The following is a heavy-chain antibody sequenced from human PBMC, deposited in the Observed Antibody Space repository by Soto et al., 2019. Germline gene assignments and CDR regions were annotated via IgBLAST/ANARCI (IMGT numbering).Heavy chain of an antibody. CDR1: GVTFSSYA. J-gene: IGHJ4*02. CDR3: AKDGSWDGGGGES. V-gene: IGHV1-69*18. Sequence: HVQLVQSGAELKKPGSSVKVSCSASGVTFSSYAFTWVRQAPGQGLEWMGNIIPVFRTSNYAQGFQGRLTISADESTNTIYMDLSSLSSEDTAVSFSAKDGSWDGGGGESWGQGTLVIVSS. D-gene: IGHD3-16*01. CDR2: IIPVFRTS.